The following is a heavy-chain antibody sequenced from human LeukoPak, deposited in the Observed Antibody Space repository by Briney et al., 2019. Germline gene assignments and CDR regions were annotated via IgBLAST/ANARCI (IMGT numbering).Heavy chain of an antibody. Sequence: SVKVSCKASGGTFSSYAVSWVRQAPGQGLEWMGGIIPIFGTANYAQKFQGRVTITADESTSTAYMELSSLRSEDTAVYYCARAKSKYYYDSSGINWFDPWGQGTLVTVSS. V-gene: IGHV1-69*13. CDR3: ARAKSKYYYDSSGINWFDP. J-gene: IGHJ5*02. CDR1: GGTFSSYA. D-gene: IGHD3-22*01. CDR2: IIPIFGTA.